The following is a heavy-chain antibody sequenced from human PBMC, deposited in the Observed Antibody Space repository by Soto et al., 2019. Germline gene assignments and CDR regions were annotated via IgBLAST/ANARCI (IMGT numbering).Heavy chain of an antibody. CDR2: IVVGSGNT. CDR1: GFTFSSCG. Sequence: QIQLVQFGPEVRKPGTPVKVSCKASGFTFSSCGIHWVRQARGQRLEWIGWIVVGSGNTNYAQKFQERVTITRDVSTNTAYMELTSLRSDDTGVYYCAADLARTDPYNWFEPWGQGTLVTVSS. CDR3: AADLARTDPYNWFEP. J-gene: IGHJ5*02. D-gene: IGHD1-1*01. V-gene: IGHV1-58*02.